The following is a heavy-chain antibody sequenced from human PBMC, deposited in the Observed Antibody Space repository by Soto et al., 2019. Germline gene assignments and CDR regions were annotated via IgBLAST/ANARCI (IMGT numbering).Heavy chain of an antibody. D-gene: IGHD2-15*01. Sequence: SETLSLTCAVSGGSISSGGYSWSWIRQPPGKGLEWIGYIYHSGSTYYNPSLKSRVIISVDRSKNQFSLKVRSVTAADTAVYYCATETYGDYVGYCSGGSCYDGHFQYWGQGTLVPVSS. J-gene: IGHJ1*01. CDR2: IYHSGST. CDR1: GGSISSGGYS. V-gene: IGHV4-30-2*01. CDR3: ATETYGDYVGYCSGGSCYDGHFQY.